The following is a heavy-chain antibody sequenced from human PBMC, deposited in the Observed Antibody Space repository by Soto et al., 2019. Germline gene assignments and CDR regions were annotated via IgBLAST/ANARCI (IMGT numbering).Heavy chain of an antibody. CDR1: GFTFSSYS. D-gene: IGHD6-13*01. CDR2: ISSSSSYI. J-gene: IGHJ5*02. CDR3: ARDLAFSSSPEFDP. Sequence: GGSLRLSCASSGFTFSSYSMNLVRQAPGKGLEWVSSISSSSSYIYYADSVKGRFTISRDNAKNSLYLQMNSLRAEDTAVYYCARDLAFSSSPEFDPWGQGTLVTVSS. V-gene: IGHV3-21*01.